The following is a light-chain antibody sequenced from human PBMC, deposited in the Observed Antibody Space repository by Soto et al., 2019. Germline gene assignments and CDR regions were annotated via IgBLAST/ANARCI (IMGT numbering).Light chain of an antibody. CDR2: GAS. CDR1: QSISSSY. CDR3: QQYGSSGWT. Sequence: EIVLTQSPGTLSLSPGERATLSCRASQSISSSYLAWYQQKPGQAPRLLIHGASSRATGIPDRFSGSGSGTDLTLTISRLEPEDFAVYYCQQYGSSGWTFGQGTKVEIK. V-gene: IGKV3-20*01. J-gene: IGKJ1*01.